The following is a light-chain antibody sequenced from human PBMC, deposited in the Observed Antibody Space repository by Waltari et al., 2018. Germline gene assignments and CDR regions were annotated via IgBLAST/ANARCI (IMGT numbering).Light chain of an antibody. CDR3: CSYAGSYTWL. CDR2: DVS. CDR1: SSDVGGYDY. V-gene: IGLV2-11*01. Sequence: QSALTQPRSISGSPGQSVTVSCTGTSSDVGGYDYVSWFQQHTGKAPKLMIYDVSQGPSGFPGRFSGSKSGNTASLTISGLQAEDGSDYYCCSYAGSYTWLFGGGTKVTLL. J-gene: IGLJ3*02.